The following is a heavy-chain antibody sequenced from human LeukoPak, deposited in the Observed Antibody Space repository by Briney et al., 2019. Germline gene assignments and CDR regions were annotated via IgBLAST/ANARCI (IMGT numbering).Heavy chain of an antibody. CDR2: ISYDGSNK. D-gene: IGHD6-19*01. CDR1: GFTFSSYA. J-gene: IGHJ5*02. Sequence: GGSLRLSCAASGFTFSSYAMHWVRQAPGKGLEWVAVISYDGSNKYYADSVKGRFTISRDNSKNTLYLQMSSLRAEDTAVYYCARGLGSSGPYNWFDPWGQGTLVTVSS. CDR3: ARGLGSSGPYNWFDP. V-gene: IGHV3-30*04.